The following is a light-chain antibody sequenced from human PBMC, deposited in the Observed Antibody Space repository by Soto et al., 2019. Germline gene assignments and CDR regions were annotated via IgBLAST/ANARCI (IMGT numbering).Light chain of an antibody. V-gene: IGKV2-30*01. J-gene: IGKJ5*01. CDR2: KIS. CDR1: QSLVYSDGNTY. Sequence: VVMTQSPLSLPVTLGQPASISCMSSQSLVYSDGNTYLTWFQQRPGQSPRRLIYKISSRDSGVPDRFSGSGSGTDFTLKISRVEAEDVGVYYCLQGTHWPLTFGQGTRLEIK. CDR3: LQGTHWPLT.